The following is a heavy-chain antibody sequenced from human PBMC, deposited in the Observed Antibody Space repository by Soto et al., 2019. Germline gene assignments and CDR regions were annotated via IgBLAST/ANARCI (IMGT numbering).Heavy chain of an antibody. D-gene: IGHD4-4*01. CDR2: INPDSGGT. CDR3: AKGPNRYVGSGYSNPDY. CDR1: GYTFTNYY. Sequence: GASVKVSCKTSGYTFTNYYVHWVRQAPGQGLECMGWINPDSGGTMFAQKFQGRVTMTRDTSISTVYMELSSLSSDDTAVYYCAKGPNRYVGSGYSNPDYWGQGTLVTVSS. V-gene: IGHV1-2*02. J-gene: IGHJ4*02.